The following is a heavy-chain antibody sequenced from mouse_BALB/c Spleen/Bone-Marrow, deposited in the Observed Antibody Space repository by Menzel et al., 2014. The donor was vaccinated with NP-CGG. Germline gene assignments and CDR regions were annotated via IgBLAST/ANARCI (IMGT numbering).Heavy chain of an antibody. D-gene: IGHD3-1*01. Sequence: VKLVESGAELVKPGASVKLSCKASGYTFTSYWMHWVKLRPGQGFEWIGEINPSNGDTNYNEEFKRKATLTVDKSSSTAYMQLSSLTSEDSAVYYRTITARADFGYWGQGTTLTVSS. CDR3: TITARADFGY. CDR1: GYTFTSYW. CDR2: INPSNGDT. V-gene: IGHV1S16*01. J-gene: IGHJ2*01.